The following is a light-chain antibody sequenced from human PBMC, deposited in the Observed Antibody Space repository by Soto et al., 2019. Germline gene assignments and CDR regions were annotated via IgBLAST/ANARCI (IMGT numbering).Light chain of an antibody. V-gene: IGKV3-20*01. CDR3: QQYGSSPRT. CDR1: QSVSSSY. CDR2: GAS. J-gene: IGKJ1*01. Sequence: EIVLTQSPGTLSLSPGERATLSCRASQSVSSSYLAWYQQKPSQAPRILIYGASSRATGIPDRFSGSGSGTDFTLTISRLEPEDFAVYYCQQYGSSPRTFGQGTKVDIK.